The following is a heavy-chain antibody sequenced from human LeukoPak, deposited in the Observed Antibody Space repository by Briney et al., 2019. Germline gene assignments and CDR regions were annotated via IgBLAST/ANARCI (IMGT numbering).Heavy chain of an antibody. D-gene: IGHD6-13*01. Sequence: PGGSLRLSCAASGFTFSSYWMNWARQAPGKGLEWVASINHNGNVNYYVDSVKGRFTISRDNAMNSLYLQMNSLRAEDTAIYYCARSLPYGTTWYGRSDFRGQGTLVTVSS. CDR1: GFTFSSYW. CDR2: INHNGNVN. CDR3: ARSLPYGTTWYGRSDF. V-gene: IGHV3-7*03. J-gene: IGHJ4*02.